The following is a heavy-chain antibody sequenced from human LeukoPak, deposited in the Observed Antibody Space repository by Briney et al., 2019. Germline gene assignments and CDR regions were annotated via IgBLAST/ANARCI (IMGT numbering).Heavy chain of an antibody. Sequence: PGRSLRLSCAASGFTFDDYAMHWVRQAPGKGLEWVSGISWNSGSIGYADSVKGRFTISRDNAKNSLYLQMNSLRAEDMALYYCAKGGSYYDWYFDLWGRGTLVTVSS. CDR2: ISWNSGSI. D-gene: IGHD1-26*01. J-gene: IGHJ2*01. CDR1: GFTFDDYA. CDR3: AKGGSYYDWYFDL. V-gene: IGHV3-9*03.